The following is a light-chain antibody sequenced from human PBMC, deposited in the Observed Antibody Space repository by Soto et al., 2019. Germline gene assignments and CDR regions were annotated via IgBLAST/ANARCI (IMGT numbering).Light chain of an antibody. Sequence: IGRTQSHATLSVSPGERATLSCRASQSVSSNLAWYQQKPGQAPSLLIYGASTRATGTPARFSGSGSGTEFTLTISSLQSEDFAVYYCQQYTRRPLTFGGGTKVDI. CDR3: QQYTRRPLT. J-gene: IGKJ4*01. CDR1: QSVSSN. CDR2: GAS. V-gene: IGKV3-15*01.